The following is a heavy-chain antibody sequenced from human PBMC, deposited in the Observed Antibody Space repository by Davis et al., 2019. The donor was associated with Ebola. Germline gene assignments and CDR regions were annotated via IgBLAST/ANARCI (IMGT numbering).Heavy chain of an antibody. J-gene: IGHJ6*02. CDR1: GFTVSSNY. CDR2: IYNGGST. CDR3: AKEAAHCSGGSCLPYYYYYGMDV. D-gene: IGHD2-15*01. Sequence: GESLKISCAASGFTVSSNYMSWVRQAPGKGLEWVSVIYNGGSTYYADSVKGRFTISRDNSKNTLYLQMNSLRAEDTAVYYCAKEAAHCSGGSCLPYYYYYGMDVWGQGTTVTVSS. V-gene: IGHV3-53*01.